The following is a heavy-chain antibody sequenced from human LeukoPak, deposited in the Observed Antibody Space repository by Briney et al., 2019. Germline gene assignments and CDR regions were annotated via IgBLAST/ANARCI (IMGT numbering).Heavy chain of an antibody. J-gene: IGHJ6*03. CDR3: ARVGGYSGYDYPLYYYYYMDV. CDR2: IYYSGST. D-gene: IGHD5-12*01. Sequence: SETLSLTRTVPGGSISSSYWSWIRQPPGKGLEWIGYIYYSGSTNYNPSLKSRVTISVDTSKNQFSLKLSSVTAADTAVYYCARVGGYSGYDYPLYYYYYMDVWGKGTTVTVSS. CDR1: GGSISSSY. V-gene: IGHV4-59*01.